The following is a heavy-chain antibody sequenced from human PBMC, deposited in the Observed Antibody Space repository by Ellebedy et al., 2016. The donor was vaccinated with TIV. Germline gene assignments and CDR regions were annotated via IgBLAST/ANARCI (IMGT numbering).Heavy chain of an antibody. CDR2: ISSSSSTI. J-gene: IGHJ5*02. CDR1: GFTFSSYS. D-gene: IGHD4-17*01. CDR3: ARGPLYGDYPNWFDP. V-gene: IGHV3-48*02. Sequence: GGSLRLXCAPSGFTFSSYSMNWVRQAPGTGLEWVSYISSSSSTIYYADSVKGRFTISRDNAKNSLYLQMNSLRDEDTAVYYCARGPLYGDYPNWFDPWGQGTLVTVSS.